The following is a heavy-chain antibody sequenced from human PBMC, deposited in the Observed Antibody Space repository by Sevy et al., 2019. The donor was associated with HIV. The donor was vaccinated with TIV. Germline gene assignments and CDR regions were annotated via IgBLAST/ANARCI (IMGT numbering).Heavy chain of an antibody. J-gene: IGHJ4*02. D-gene: IGHD6-19*01. V-gene: IGHV3-30*04. CDR3: ARGGAVPGFDY. CDR1: GFTFSNYA. CDR2: ISYDGSVT. Sequence: GGSVRPSCAASGFTFSNYAMHWVRQAPGKGLECVSLISYDGSVTYYADSVKGRFTISRDISENTLYLQMNSLRTEDTAVYYCARGGAVPGFDYWGQGALVTVSS.